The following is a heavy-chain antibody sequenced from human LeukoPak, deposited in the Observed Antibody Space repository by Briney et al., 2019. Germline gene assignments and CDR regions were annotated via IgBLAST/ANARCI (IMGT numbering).Heavy chain of an antibody. J-gene: IGHJ4*02. D-gene: IGHD3-9*01. Sequence: GSLRLSCVASGLTFSCDWVSWVRQAPGKRLEWGANIKEDGGVKYYVDSVKGRFTTSTDNANTSLYLQMNSLRAEDTAVYYCARDGGYFDWLPIGYYFDSWGQGTLVTVSS. CDR1: GLTFSCDW. CDR2: IKEDGGVK. V-gene: IGHV3-7*01. CDR3: ARDGGYFDWLPIGYYFDS.